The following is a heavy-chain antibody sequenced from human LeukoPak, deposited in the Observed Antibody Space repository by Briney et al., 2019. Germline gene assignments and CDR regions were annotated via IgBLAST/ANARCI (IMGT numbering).Heavy chain of an antibody. CDR2: ISSSSTI. D-gene: IGHD3-10*01. Sequence: GGSLRLSCAASGFTFSSYSMNWVRQAPGKGLEWVSYISSSSTIYYADSVKGRFTISRDNAKNSLYLQMNSLRAEDTAVYYCARGYGSGSYYHYWGQGTLVTVSS. CDR1: GFTFSSYS. J-gene: IGHJ4*02. CDR3: ARGYGSGSYYHY. V-gene: IGHV3-48*01.